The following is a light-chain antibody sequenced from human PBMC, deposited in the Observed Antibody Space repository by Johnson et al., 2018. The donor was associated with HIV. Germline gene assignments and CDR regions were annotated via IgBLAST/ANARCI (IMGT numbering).Light chain of an antibody. CDR3: GTWDSSLSALYV. V-gene: IGLV1-51*02. CDR2: ENN. CDR1: SSNIGNNY. J-gene: IGLJ1*01. Sequence: QSVLTQPPSVSAAPGQKVTISCSGSSSNIGNNYVSWYQQLPGTAPKLLIYENNKRPSGIPDRFSGSKSGTSATLGITGLQTGDEADYYWGTWDSSLSALYVSGTGTKVTVL.